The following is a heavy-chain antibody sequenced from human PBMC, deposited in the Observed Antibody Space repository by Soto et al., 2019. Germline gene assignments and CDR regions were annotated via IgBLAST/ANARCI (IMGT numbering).Heavy chain of an antibody. J-gene: IGHJ4*02. Sequence: GGSLRLSCTASGFTFGDYAMSWVRRAPGKGLEWVSALSGNDGSTYYAVSVKGRFTISRDNSRNTLHLQMNSLRAEDTAVYYCATAEVDYWGPGTLVTVSS. CDR2: LSGNDGST. V-gene: IGHV3-23*01. CDR3: ATAEVDY. CDR1: GFTFGDYA.